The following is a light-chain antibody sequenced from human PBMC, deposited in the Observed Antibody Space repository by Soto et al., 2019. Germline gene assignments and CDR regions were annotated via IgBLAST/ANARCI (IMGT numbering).Light chain of an antibody. CDR2: XEX. CDR1: QNNENY. J-gene: IGKJ1*01. Sequence: DIVMTQSPDSLAVSLGERATINCKSSQNNENYLAWYQQKAXXXXXXXXXXEXTRASGVPERFSGSGSGTDFTLTISSLPAEDVAVYYCQHYYNSWTFGQGTKV. CDR3: QHYYNSWT. V-gene: IGKV4-1*01.